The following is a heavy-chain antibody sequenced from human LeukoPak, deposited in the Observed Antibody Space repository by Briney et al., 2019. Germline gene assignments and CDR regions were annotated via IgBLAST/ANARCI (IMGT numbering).Heavy chain of an antibody. Sequence: PSETLSLTCAVYGGSFNDYYWTWIRQPPGKGLEWIGEINHSGNTNYNPSLKSRIITSIDTSKNQFSLNMTSVTAADTAVYYCARGLNSGWYSLGYLDFWGQRTLVTVSS. J-gene: IGHJ4*02. CDR1: GGSFNDYY. V-gene: IGHV4-34*01. D-gene: IGHD6-19*01. CDR3: ARGLNSGWYSLGYLDF. CDR2: INHSGNT.